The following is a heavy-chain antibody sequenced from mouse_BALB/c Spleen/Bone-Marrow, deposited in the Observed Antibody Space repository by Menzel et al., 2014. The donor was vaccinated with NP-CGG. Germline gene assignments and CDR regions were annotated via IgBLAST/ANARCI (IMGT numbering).Heavy chain of an antibody. V-gene: IGHV1-7*01. CDR3: ARIYYYGRDY. CDR2: INPSTGYT. D-gene: IGHD1-1*01. Sequence: QVQLKESGAELAKPGASVKMSCKASGYTFTNYWMHWVKQRPGQGLEWIGYINPSTGYTEYNQKFKDKATSTADKSSSTAYMQLSSLTSEDSAVYYCARIYYYGRDYWGQGTTLTVSS. CDR1: GYTFTNYW. J-gene: IGHJ2*01.